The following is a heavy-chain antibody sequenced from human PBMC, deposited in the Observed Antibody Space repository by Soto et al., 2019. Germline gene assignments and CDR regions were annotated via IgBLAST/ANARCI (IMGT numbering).Heavy chain of an antibody. J-gene: IGHJ4*02. D-gene: IGHD2-2*02. CDR2: ISYDGSDK. CDR3: AKSPNFYCSSPNCYKYYFDY. V-gene: IGHV3-30*18. CDR1: GFTFNTYG. Sequence: LRLSCAASGFTFNTYGMHWVRQAPGKGLEWVAVISYDGSDKFYADSVKGRFTISRDNSKNALYLQMSSLRPEDTAIYYCAKSPNFYCSSPNCYKYYFDYWGQGTLVTVSS.